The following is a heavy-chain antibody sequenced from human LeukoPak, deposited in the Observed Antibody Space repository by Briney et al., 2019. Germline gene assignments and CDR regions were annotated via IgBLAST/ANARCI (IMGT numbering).Heavy chain of an antibody. V-gene: IGHV3-23*01. D-gene: IGHD3-16*01. CDR1: GFTFSSSA. CDR2: ISGGGDNT. CDR3: AKTRGPYYFDS. J-gene: IGHJ4*02. Sequence: PGGSLRLSCAVSGFTFSSSAMSWVRQAPGKGLEWVSVISGGGDNTYYADSVKGRFTISRDNSKNTLYLQMNSLGAEDTATYYCAKTRGPYYFDSWGQGTLVIVSS.